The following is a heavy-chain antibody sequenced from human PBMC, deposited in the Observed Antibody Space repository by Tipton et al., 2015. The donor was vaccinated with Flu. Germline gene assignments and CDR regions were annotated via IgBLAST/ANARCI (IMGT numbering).Heavy chain of an antibody. Sequence: SLRLSCAASGFTFSSYWMSWVRQAPGKGLEWVANIKQDGSEKYYVDSVKGRFTISRDNAKNSLYLQMNSLRAEDTAVYYCARDLEDSSSWSLYYYYGMDVWGQGTTVTVSS. CDR1: GFTFSSYW. J-gene: IGHJ6*02. CDR2: IKQDGSEK. CDR3: ARDLEDSSSWSLYYYYGMDV. V-gene: IGHV3-7*01. D-gene: IGHD6-13*01.